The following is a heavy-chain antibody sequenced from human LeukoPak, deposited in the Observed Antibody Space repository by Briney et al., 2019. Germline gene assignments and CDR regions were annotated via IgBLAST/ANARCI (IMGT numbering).Heavy chain of an antibody. CDR2: IYYSGST. V-gene: IGHV4-61*01. Sequence: SETLSLTCTVSGGSVSSGSYYWSWIRQPPGKGLEWIGYIYYSGSTNYNPSLKSQVTISVDTSKNQFSLKLSSVTAADTAVYYCARDGAARPFDYWGQGTLVTVSS. D-gene: IGHD6-6*01. J-gene: IGHJ4*02. CDR3: ARDGAARPFDY. CDR1: GGSVSSGSYY.